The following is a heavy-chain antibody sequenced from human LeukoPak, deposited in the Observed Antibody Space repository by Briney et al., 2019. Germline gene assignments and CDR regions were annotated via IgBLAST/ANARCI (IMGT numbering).Heavy chain of an antibody. D-gene: IGHD3-16*01. V-gene: IGHV4-59*01. CDR2: IYYSGST. CDR3: ARGRYGWLPFDY. CDR1: GGSISRYY. Sequence: SETLSLTCTVSGGSISRYYWSWIRQPPGKGLEWIGYIYYSGSTNYNPSLKSRVTMSVDTSKNQFTLKLSSVTAADTAVYYCARGRYGWLPFDYWGQGTLVTVSS. J-gene: IGHJ4*02.